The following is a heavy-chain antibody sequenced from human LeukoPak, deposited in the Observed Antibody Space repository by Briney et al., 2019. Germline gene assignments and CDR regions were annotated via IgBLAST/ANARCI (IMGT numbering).Heavy chain of an antibody. CDR3: ASAAAGSGGNYFDY. V-gene: IGHV4-31*03. Sequence: SQTLSLTCTVSGGSISGGGYYWSWIRQHPGKGLEWIGYIYYSGSTYYNPSLKSRVPISVDTSKNQFSLKLSSVTAADTAVYYCASAAAGSGGNYFDYWGQGTLVTVSS. CDR1: GGSISGGGYY. J-gene: IGHJ4*02. CDR2: IYYSGST. D-gene: IGHD6-13*01.